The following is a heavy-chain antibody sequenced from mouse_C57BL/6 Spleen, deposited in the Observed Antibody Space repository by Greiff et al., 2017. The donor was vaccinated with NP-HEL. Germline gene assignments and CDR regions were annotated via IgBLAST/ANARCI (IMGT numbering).Heavy chain of an antibody. CDR2: INPNNGGT. V-gene: IGHV1-22*01. CDR1: GYTFTDYN. D-gene: IGHD2-4*01. Sequence: EVKLQQSGPELVKPGASVKMSCKASGYTFTDYNMHWVKQSHGKSLEWIGYINPNNGGTSYNQKFKGKATLTVNKSSSTAYMELRSLTSEDSAVYYCARGETDYYYAMDYWGQGTSVTVSS. CDR3: ARGETDYYYAMDY. J-gene: IGHJ4*01.